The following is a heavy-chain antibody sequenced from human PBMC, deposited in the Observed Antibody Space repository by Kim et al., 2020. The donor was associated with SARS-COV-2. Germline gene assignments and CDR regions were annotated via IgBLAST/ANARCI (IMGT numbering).Heavy chain of an antibody. D-gene: IGHD3-3*01. Sequence: GGSLRLSCAASGFTFSSYGMHWVRQAPGKGLELVAVIWYDGSNKYYADSVKGRFTISRDNSKNTLYLQMNSLRAEDTAVYYCARDRTTIFGVVIIHEGSMDVWGQGTTVTVSS. V-gene: IGHV3-33*08. CDR1: GFTFSSYG. CDR3: ARDRTTIFGVVIIHEGSMDV. CDR2: IWYDGSNK. J-gene: IGHJ6*02.